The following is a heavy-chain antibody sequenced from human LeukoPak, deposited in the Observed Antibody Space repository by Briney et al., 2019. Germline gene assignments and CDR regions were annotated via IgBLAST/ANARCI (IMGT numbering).Heavy chain of an antibody. D-gene: IGHD2-21*02. V-gene: IGHV3-11*01. J-gene: IGHJ4*02. Sequence: GGSLRLSCAASGFTFSDYYMSWIRQVPGKGLEWVSSIRSSGNSADYADSVKGRFTISRDNAKNSLYLQMDSLGAEDTAVYYCARPGYCAANCYYRFDNWGQGTLVTVSS. CDR2: IRSSGNSA. CDR3: ARPGYCAANCYYRFDN. CDR1: GFTFSDYY.